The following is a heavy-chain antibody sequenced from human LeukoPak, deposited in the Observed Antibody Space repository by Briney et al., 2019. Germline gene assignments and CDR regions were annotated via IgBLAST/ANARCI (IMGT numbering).Heavy chain of an antibody. CDR2: IYYSGST. CDR3: ARHTGYCSGGSCYSSYYYGMDV. V-gene: IGHV4-59*08. D-gene: IGHD2-15*01. CDR1: GGSISNSY. J-gene: IGHJ6*02. Sequence: SETLSLTCTVSGGSISNSYWSWIRQPPGKGLEWIGYIYYSGSTNYNPSLKSRVTISVDTSKNQFSLKLSSVTAADTAVYYCARHTGYCSGGSCYSSYYYGMDVWGQGTTVTVSS.